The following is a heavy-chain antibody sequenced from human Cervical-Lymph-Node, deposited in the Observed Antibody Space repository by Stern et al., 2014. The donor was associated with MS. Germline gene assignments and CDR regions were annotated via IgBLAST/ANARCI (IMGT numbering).Heavy chain of an antibody. Sequence: QVQLQESGPGLVKPSETLSLTCSVSGDSISSSPYYWGWIRQPPGKGLEWIGSIYESGSTYYNPSLKSRVTISVYTSKNQFPLKLPSVTAADTAVYFCARHPSSYDFWRKDHYGMDVWGQGTTVTVSS. CDR1: GDSISSSPYY. J-gene: IGHJ6*02. CDR2: IYESGST. D-gene: IGHD3-3*01. CDR3: ARHPSSYDFWRKDHYGMDV. V-gene: IGHV4-39*01.